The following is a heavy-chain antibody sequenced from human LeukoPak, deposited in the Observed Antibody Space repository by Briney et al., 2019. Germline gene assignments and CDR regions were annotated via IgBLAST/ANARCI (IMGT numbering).Heavy chain of an antibody. V-gene: IGHV3-15*01. D-gene: IGHD2-15*01. Sequence: GGSLRLSCAASGFTFSSYSMNWVRQAPGKGLEWVGRIKSKTDGGTTDYAAPVKGRFTISRDDSKNTLYLQMNSLKTEDTAVYYCTPQRYCSGGSCADYWGQGTLVTVSS. J-gene: IGHJ4*02. CDR2: IKSKTDGGTT. CDR3: TPQRYCSGGSCADY. CDR1: GFTFSSYS.